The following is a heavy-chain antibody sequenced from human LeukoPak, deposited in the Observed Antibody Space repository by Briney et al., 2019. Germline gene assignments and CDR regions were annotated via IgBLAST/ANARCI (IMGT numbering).Heavy chain of an antibody. Sequence: SETLSLTCTVSGGSISSSYSWGWIRQPPGRGLEWIGSIYHSGSTYYNPSLKSRVTISVDTSKNQFSLKLSSVTAADTAVYYCARGMGSSWSNFDYWGQGTLVTVSS. D-gene: IGHD6-13*01. CDR2: IYHSGST. CDR3: ARGMGSSWSNFDY. CDR1: GGSISSSYS. V-gene: IGHV4-38-2*02. J-gene: IGHJ4*02.